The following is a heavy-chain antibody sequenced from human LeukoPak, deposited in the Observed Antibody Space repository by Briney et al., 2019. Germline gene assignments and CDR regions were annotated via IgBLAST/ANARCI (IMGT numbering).Heavy chain of an antibody. D-gene: IGHD6-19*01. CDR3: ARRVTGLVRYGEISYFDY. Sequence: SETLSLTCAVYGGSFSGYYWSWIRQPPGKGLEWIGEINHSGSTNYNPSLKSRVTISVDTSKNQFSLKLSSVTAADTAVYYCARRVTGLVRYGEISYFDYWGQGTLVTVSS. CDR2: INHSGST. CDR1: GGSFSGYY. J-gene: IGHJ4*02. V-gene: IGHV4-34*01.